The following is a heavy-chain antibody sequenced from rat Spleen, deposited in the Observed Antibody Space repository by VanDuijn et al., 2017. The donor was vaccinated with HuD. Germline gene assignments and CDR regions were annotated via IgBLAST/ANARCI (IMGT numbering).Heavy chain of an antibody. J-gene: IGHJ3*01. V-gene: IGHV5-31*01. Sequence: EVQLVESGGGLMQPGKSLKVSCVASGFTFKNSWMAWIRQAPGKKLEWIAPITNDGGNTYYSDSVKGRFTISRDNAQSTLYLQMNSLRSEDTTTYYSTRGDYYDGYYSSWFDYWSQGTLVTVSS. CDR2: ITNDGGNT. CDR3: TRGDYYDGYYSSWFDY. CDR1: GFTFKNSW. D-gene: IGHD1-12*03.